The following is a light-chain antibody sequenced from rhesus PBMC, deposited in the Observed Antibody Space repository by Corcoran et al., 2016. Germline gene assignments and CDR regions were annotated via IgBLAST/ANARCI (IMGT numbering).Light chain of an antibody. CDR1: ENVNNY. J-gene: IGKJ3*01. CDR2: KAS. V-gene: IGKV1-74*01. CDR3: QHGYGTPFT. Sequence: DIQMTQSPSSLSASVGDRVTITCRASENVNNYLNWYQQKPGKAPNLLIYKASTLQSGVPSRFSGSGSGTDYTFTIRSRQPEDVATYYCQHGYGTPFTFGPGTKLDIK.